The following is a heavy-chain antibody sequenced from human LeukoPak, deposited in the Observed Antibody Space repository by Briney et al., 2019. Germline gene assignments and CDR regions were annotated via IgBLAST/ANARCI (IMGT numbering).Heavy chain of an antibody. V-gene: IGHV3-21*01. CDR2: ISSSSSYI. Sequence: GGSLRLSCAASGFTFSSYSMNWVRQAPGKGLEWVSSISSSSSYIYYADSVKGRFTISRDNAKNSLYLQMNSLRAEDTAVYYCARESGSGFLRPYYFDYWGQGTLVTVSS. CDR1: GFTFSSYS. D-gene: IGHD5-12*01. CDR3: ARESGSGFLRPYYFDY. J-gene: IGHJ4*02.